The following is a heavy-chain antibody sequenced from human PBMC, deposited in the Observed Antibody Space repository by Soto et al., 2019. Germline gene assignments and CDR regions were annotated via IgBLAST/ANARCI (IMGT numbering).Heavy chain of an antibody. CDR1: GGSISSYY. Sequence: QVQLQESGPGLVKPSETLSLTCTVSGGSISSYYWSWIRQPPGKGLEWIGYIYYSGSTNYNPSLKSRVTISVDTSKNQFSLKLSSVTAADTAVYYCAMRPDYYGSGSYSNYYYGMDVWGQGTTVTVSS. D-gene: IGHD3-10*01. CDR2: IYYSGST. J-gene: IGHJ6*02. V-gene: IGHV4-59*01. CDR3: AMRPDYYGSGSYSNYYYGMDV.